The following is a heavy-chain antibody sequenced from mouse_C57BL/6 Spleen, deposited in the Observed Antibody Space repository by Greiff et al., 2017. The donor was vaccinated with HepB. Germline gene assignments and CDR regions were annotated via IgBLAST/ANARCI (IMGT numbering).Heavy chain of an antibody. Sequence: VQLQQSGPVLVKPGASVKMSCKASGYTFTDYYMNWVKQSHGKSLEWIGVINPYNGGTSYNQKFKGKATLTVDKSSSTAYMELNSLTSEDSAVYYCARGQLVYFDYWGQGTTLTVSS. CDR3: ARGQLVYFDY. CDR1: GYTFTDYY. CDR2: INPYNGGT. J-gene: IGHJ2*01. V-gene: IGHV1-19*01. D-gene: IGHD4-1*02.